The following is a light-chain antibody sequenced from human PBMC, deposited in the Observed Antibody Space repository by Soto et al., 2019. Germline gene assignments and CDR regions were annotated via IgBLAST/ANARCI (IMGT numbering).Light chain of an antibody. CDR2: GNS. Sequence: SVLTQPPSVSGAPGQWVTISCTGSSSNIGAGYDVHWYQQLPGTAPKLLIYGNSNRPSGVPDRFSGSKSGTSASLAITGLQAEDEADYYCQSYDSSLSGYVFGTGTKVTV. V-gene: IGLV1-40*01. J-gene: IGLJ1*01. CDR3: QSYDSSLSGYV. CDR1: SSNIGAGYD.